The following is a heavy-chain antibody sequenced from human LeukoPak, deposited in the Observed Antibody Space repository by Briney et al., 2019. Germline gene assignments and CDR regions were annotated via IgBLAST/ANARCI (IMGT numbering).Heavy chain of an antibody. CDR1: GFTFSSYG. V-gene: IGHV3-21*01. J-gene: IGHJ4*02. D-gene: IGHD3-22*01. Sequence: GGSLRLSCAASGFTFSSYGMHWVRQAPGKGLEWVSSISSSSSYIYYADSVKGRFTISRDNAKNSLYLQMNSLRAEDTAVYYCARDGPTHYYDSSGCLYYFDYWGQGTLVTVSS. CDR2: ISSSSSYI. CDR3: ARDGPTHYYDSSGCLYYFDY.